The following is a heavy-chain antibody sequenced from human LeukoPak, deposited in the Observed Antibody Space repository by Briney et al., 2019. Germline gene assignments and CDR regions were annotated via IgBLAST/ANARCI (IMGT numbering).Heavy chain of an antibody. CDR2: ISASGGST. Sequence: GGSLRLSCEASGFTFSSYAMSWVRQAPGKGLEWVSAISASGGSTYYADSVKGRFTISRDNSKNTLYLQMNSLRAEDTAVYYCAKRATPSPHFDYWGQGTLVTVSS. J-gene: IGHJ4*02. CDR1: GFTFSSYA. V-gene: IGHV3-23*01. CDR3: AKRATPSPHFDY. D-gene: IGHD2-15*01.